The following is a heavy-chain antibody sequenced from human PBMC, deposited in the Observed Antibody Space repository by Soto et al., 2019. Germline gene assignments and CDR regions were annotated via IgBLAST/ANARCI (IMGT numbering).Heavy chain of an antibody. V-gene: IGHV3-30*18. CDR2: ISYDGSNK. J-gene: IGHJ4*02. CDR1: GFTFSSYG. D-gene: IGHD1-26*01. CDR3: AKDRALLVIDY. Sequence: PGGSLGLSCAASGFTFSSYGMHWVRQAPGKGLEWVAVISYDGSNKYYADSVKGRFTISRDNSKNTLYLQMNSLRAEDTAVYYCAKDRALLVIDYWGQGTLVTVSS.